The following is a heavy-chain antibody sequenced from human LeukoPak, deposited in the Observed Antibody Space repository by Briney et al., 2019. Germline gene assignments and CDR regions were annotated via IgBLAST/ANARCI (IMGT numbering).Heavy chain of an antibody. J-gene: IGHJ4*02. CDR2: FDPEDGET. V-gene: IGHV1-24*01. CDR3: AAVVYFDIWTGYYAFDN. D-gene: IGHD3-9*01. Sequence: ASVKVSCKVSGYTLTELSMHWVRQAPGKGLEWMGGFDPEDGETIYAQKFRGRVTMTEDTSTDTAYMELSSLRSEDTTVYYWAAVVYFDIWTGYYAFDNWGQGTLVTVSS. CDR1: GYTLTELS.